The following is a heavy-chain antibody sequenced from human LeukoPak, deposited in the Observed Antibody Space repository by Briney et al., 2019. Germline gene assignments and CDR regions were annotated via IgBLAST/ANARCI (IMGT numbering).Heavy chain of an antibody. CDR3: ARSSSGWLFDY. D-gene: IGHD6-19*01. CDR2: IYYSGST. V-gene: IGHV4-31*03. CDR1: GGSISSGGYY. Sequence: PSQTLSLTCTVSGGSISSGGYYWSWIRQHPGKGLEWIGYIYYSGSTYYNPSLKSRVTISVDTSKSQFSLKLSSVTAADTAVYYCARSSSGWLFDYWGQGTLVTVSS. J-gene: IGHJ4*02.